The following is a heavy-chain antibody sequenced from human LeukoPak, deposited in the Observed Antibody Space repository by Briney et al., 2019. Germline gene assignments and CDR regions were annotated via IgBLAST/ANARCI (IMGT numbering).Heavy chain of an antibody. CDR3: ATPDAYGSGSYYTPFDY. CDR1: GFTFDDYG. CDR2: INWNGGST. J-gene: IGHJ4*02. D-gene: IGHD3-10*01. Sequence: GGSLRLSCAASGFTFDDYGMSWVRQAPGKGLGWVSGINWNGGSTGYADSVKGRFTISRDNAKNSLYLQMNSLRAEDTAVYYCATPDAYGSGSYYTPFDYWGQGTLVTVSS. V-gene: IGHV3-20*04.